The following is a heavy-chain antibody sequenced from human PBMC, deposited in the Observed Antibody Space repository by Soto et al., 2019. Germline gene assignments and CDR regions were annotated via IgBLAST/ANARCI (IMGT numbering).Heavy chain of an antibody. D-gene: IGHD1-26*01. CDR3: AKADGAGLTL. J-gene: IGHJ4*02. CDR2: IFPLLGMV. Sequence: QVHLVQSGAEMKKTGSSVKVSCKVSGGDLTNSGISWVRQAPGQGLEWMGGIFPLLGMVDYSQKFQGRVTITAVDCTIAAYMHLGGLRSDVPVGFNCAKADGAGLTLWGQGNRVSVSS. V-gene: IGHV1-69*04. CDR1: GGDLTNSG.